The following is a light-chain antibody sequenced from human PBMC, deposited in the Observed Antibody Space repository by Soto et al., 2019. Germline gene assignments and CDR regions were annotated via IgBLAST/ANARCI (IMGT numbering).Light chain of an antibody. J-gene: IGKJ1*01. CDR2: SAS. CDR1: QDIRKY. V-gene: IGKV1-39*01. Sequence: IQMTQTPSSLSASVGDRVTITSHSTQDIRKYLNWYQQKPGKAPKVLIYSASSLQGGASSRFSGSGSGTEFTLTINRLKHEDFATYYCQQSYSTTWTFGQGTKVDIK. CDR3: QQSYSTTWT.